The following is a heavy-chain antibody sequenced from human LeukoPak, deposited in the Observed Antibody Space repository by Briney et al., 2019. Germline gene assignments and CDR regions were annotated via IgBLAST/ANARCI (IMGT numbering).Heavy chain of an antibody. V-gene: IGHV4-31*03. J-gene: IGHJ6*02. CDR1: GGSISSGGYY. D-gene: IGHD3-10*01. Sequence: PSETLSLTCTVSGGSISSGGYYWSWIRQHPGKGLEWIGYIYYSGSTYYNPSLKSRVTISVDTSKNQFSLKLSSVTAADTAVYYCARDVSSYGSGSYSYYYYGMDVWGQGTTVTVSS. CDR3: ARDVSSYGSGSYSYYYYGMDV. CDR2: IYYSGST.